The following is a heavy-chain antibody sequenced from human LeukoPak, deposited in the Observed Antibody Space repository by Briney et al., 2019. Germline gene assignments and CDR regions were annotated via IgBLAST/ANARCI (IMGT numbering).Heavy chain of an antibody. CDR1: GGSISSYY. CDR2: IYYSGST. D-gene: IGHD6-13*01. CDR3: ARDSIAAARAHAFDI. Sequence: SETLSLTCTVSGGSISSYYWSWLRQPPGKGLEWIGYIYYSGSTNYNPSLKSRVTISVDTSKNQFSLKLSSVTAADTAVYYCARDSIAAARAHAFDIWGQGTMVTVSS. J-gene: IGHJ3*02. V-gene: IGHV4-59*01.